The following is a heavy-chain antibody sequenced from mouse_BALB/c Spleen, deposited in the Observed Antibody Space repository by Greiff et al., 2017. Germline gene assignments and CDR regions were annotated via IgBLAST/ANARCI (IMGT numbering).Heavy chain of an antibody. CDR1: GYAFTNYL. CDR3: ARGPYGAYGNFDY. CDR2: INPGSGGT. J-gene: IGHJ2*01. Sequence: QVQLQQSGAELVRPGTSVKVSCKASGYAFTNYLIEWVKQRPGQGLEWIGVINPGSGGTNYNEKFKGKATLTADKSSSTAYMQLSSLTSDDSAVYCCARGPYGAYGNFDYWGQGTTLTVSS. V-gene: IGHV1-54*01. D-gene: IGHD2-1*01.